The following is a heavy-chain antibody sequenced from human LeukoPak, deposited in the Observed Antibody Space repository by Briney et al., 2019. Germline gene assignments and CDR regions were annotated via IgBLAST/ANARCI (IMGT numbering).Heavy chain of an antibody. CDR1: GYTFTSYD. CDR2: MNPNSGNT. J-gene: IGHJ6*02. Sequence: ASVKVSCKASGYTFTSYDINWVRQATGQGLEWMGWMNPNSGNTGYAQKFQGGVTMTRNTSISTAYMELSSLRSEDTAVYYCARGDFFYYYYGMDVWGQGTTVTVSS. V-gene: IGHV1-8*01. CDR3: ARGDFFYYYYGMDV. D-gene: IGHD3-3*01.